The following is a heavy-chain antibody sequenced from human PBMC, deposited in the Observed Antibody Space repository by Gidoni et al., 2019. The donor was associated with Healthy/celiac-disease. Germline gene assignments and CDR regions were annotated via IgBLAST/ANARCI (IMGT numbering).Heavy chain of an antibody. CDR3: AREKYLGYYYDSSGYNPYDAFDI. V-gene: IGHV3-11*01. CDR1: GCTFSDYY. D-gene: IGHD3-22*01. Sequence: QVQLVESGGGWVKPGGSRRLSCAASGCTFSDYYTTWLRQAPGKGLELVSYIRSSGSTIYYADSGKGLFTISRDNAKNSLYLQMNSLRAEDTAVYYCAREKYLGYYYDSSGYNPYDAFDIWGQGTMVTVSS. CDR2: IRSSGSTI. J-gene: IGHJ3*02.